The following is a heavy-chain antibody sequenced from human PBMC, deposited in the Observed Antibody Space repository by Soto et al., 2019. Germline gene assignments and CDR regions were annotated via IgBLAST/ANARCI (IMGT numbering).Heavy chain of an antibody. CDR1: GFPFSGDS. CDR3: AKRGKVAGNLFDY. CDR2: ISGSGGST. D-gene: IGHD6-19*01. V-gene: IGHV3-23*01. J-gene: IGHJ4*02. Sequence: PGGSVRHSGAASGFPFSGDSMSWVRTAPGKGLEWVSAISGSGGSTYYADSVKGRFTISRDNSKNTLYLQMNSLRAEDTAVYYCAKRGKVAGNLFDYWGQGTLVTVSS.